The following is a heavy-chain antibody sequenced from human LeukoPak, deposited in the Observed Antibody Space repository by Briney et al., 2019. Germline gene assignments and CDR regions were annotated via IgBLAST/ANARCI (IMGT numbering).Heavy chain of an antibody. J-gene: IGHJ3*02. CDR3: ARENYGSGSLDI. D-gene: IGHD3-10*01. CDR2: IIPIFGTA. V-gene: IGHV1-69*05. CDR1: GGTFSSYA. Sequence: ASVKVSCKASGGTFSSYAISWVRQAPGQGLEWMGGIIPIFGTANYAQKFQGRVMIITDESTSTAYMELSSLRSEDTAVYYCARENYGSGSLDIWGQGTMVTVSS.